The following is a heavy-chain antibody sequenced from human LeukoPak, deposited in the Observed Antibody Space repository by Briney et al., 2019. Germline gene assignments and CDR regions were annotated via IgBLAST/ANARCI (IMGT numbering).Heavy chain of an antibody. CDR3: ARDRANYYYYGMDV. J-gene: IGHJ6*02. D-gene: IGHD5-12*01. CDR2: IYSGGST. Sequence: GRSLRLSCAASGFTFSNYAMHWVRQAPGKGLEWVSVIYSGGSTYYADSVKGRFTISRDNSKNTLYLQMNSLRAEDTAVYYCARDRANYYYYGMDVWGQGTTVTVSS. CDR1: GFTFSNYA. V-gene: IGHV3-53*01.